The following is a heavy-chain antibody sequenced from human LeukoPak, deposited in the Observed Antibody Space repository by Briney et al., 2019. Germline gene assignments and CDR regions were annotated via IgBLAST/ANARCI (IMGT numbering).Heavy chain of an antibody. V-gene: IGHV1-46*01. J-gene: IGHJ3*02. CDR1: GYTFTSYY. CDR3: ASFDSSGWYGGRDDAFDI. CDR2: INPSGGST. Sequence: DSVKVSCKASGYTFTSYYMHWVRQAPGQGLEWMGIINPSGGSTSYAQKFQGRVAMTRDTSTSTVYMELSSLRSEDTAVYYCASFDSSGWYGGRDDAFDIWGQGTMVTVSS. D-gene: IGHD6-19*01.